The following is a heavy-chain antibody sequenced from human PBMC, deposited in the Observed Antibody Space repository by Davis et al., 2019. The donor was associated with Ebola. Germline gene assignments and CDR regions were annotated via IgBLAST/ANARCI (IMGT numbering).Heavy chain of an antibody. J-gene: IGHJ6*02. CDR3: ARDKAYCCGDCYSPADYYYYYGIDV. Sequence: SVKVTCKASGGTTSSNDISRVRQAPGQGVEWMGGIIPSFGTANYAQKHQGRVTITTDTYTSTAYMALRSLRSDDTAVYYCARDKAYCCGDCYSPADYYYYYGIDVWGQGTTVTVSS. D-gene: IGHD2-21*02. CDR1: GGTTSSND. V-gene: IGHV1-69*05. CDR2: IIPSFGTA.